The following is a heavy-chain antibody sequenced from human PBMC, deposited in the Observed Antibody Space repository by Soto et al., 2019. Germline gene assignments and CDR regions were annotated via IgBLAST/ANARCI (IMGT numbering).Heavy chain of an antibody. CDR3: ARGGVRYYGSGTTPLYYFDY. J-gene: IGHJ4*02. D-gene: IGHD3-10*01. CDR1: GFTFSSYS. V-gene: IGHV3-21*01. CDR2: ISSSSSYI. Sequence: EVQLVESGGGLVQPGGSLRLSCAASGFTFSSYSMNWVRQAPGKGLEWVSSISSSSSYIYYADSVKGRFTISRDNAKNSLYLQMNSLRAEDTAVYYCARGGVRYYGSGTTPLYYFDYWGQGTLVTVSS.